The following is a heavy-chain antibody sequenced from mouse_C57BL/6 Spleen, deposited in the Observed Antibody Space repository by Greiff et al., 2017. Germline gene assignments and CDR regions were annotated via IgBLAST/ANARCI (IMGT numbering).Heavy chain of an antibody. CDR2: ISYDGSN. V-gene: IGHV3-6*01. CDR3: AKRDY. J-gene: IGHJ4*01. CDR1: GYSITSGYY. Sequence: LQESGPGLVKPSQSLSLPCSVTGYSITSGYYWNWFRQFPGNTLEWMGYISYDGSNNYNPSLKNRISITRDTSKNQCFLKLNSVTTEDTATYYCAKRDYWGQGTSVTVSS.